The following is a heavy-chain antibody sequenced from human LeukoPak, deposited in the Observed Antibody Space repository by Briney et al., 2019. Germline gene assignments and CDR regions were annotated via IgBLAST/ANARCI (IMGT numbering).Heavy chain of an antibody. CDR1: GHSFTRYW. CDR3: AIILAIAIAAYDAFVI. J-gene: IGHJ3*02. D-gene: IGHD6-6*01. V-gene: IGHV5-51*01. CDR2: IYPGDSDT. Sequence: GESLKISCKGSGHSFTRYWIPWVRQMPGKGLEWMGIIYPGDSDTRYSPSFQGQVTISADKSVSTAYLQWSSLKASDTAMYYCAIILAIAIAAYDAFVICGQGTMVTVSS.